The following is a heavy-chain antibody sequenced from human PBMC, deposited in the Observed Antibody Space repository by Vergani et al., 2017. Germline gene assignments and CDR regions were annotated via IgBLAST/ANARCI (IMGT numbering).Heavy chain of an antibody. Sequence: QVQLQQWGAGLLKTSETLSLTCAVSGAAFNSYYWTWIRQSTGRGLEWIGEIDDKGKSICNPTLKSRVTIAVDNSKRQFSLNVTSVTAADSAMYYCVRRDFWVGPRTFDFWGAGTPVNVSA. D-gene: IGHD3-3*01. CDR2: IDDKGKS. J-gene: IGHJ3*01. CDR1: GAAFNSYY. V-gene: IGHV4-34*01. CDR3: VRRDFWVGPRTFDF.